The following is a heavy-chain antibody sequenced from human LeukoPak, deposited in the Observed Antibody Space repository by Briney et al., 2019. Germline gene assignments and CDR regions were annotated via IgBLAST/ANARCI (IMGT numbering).Heavy chain of an antibody. V-gene: IGHV4-30-4*08. CDR1: GGSISSSSYY. Sequence: SETLSLTCTVSGGSISSSSYYWSWIRQPPGKGLEWIGYIYYSGSTYYNPSLKSRVTISVDTSKNQFSLKLSSVTAADTAVYYCARNYGEIDAFDIWGQGTMVTVTS. D-gene: IGHD4-17*01. CDR3: ARNYGEIDAFDI. J-gene: IGHJ3*02. CDR2: IYYSGST.